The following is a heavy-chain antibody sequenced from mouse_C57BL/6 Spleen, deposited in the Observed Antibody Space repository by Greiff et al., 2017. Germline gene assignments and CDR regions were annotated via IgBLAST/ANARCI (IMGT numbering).Heavy chain of an antibody. J-gene: IGHJ3*01. CDR2: IDPSDSET. CDR1: GYTFTSYW. Sequence: QVQLKESGAELVRPGSSVKLSCKASGYTFTSYWMHWVKQRPIQGLEWIGNIDPSDSETHYNQKFKDKATLTVDKSSSTAYMQLSSLTSEDSAVYDCARTGGDGFAYWGQGTLVTVSA. CDR3: ARTGGDGFAY. V-gene: IGHV1-52*01.